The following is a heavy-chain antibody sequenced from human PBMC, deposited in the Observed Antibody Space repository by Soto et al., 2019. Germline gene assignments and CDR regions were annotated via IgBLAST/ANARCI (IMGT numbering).Heavy chain of an antibody. CDR1: VFTCSSYG. Sequence: GPLRLSGAASVFTCSSYGMHWVRQGPGKGLAWVAVIWYDGSNKYYADSVKGRFTISRDNSKNTLYLQMNSLRAEDTAVYYCARDLQRTYYDFWSGLISYGMDVWGQGTTVTVSS. CDR3: ARDLQRTYYDFWSGLISYGMDV. D-gene: IGHD3-3*01. CDR2: IWYDGSNK. V-gene: IGHV3-33*01. J-gene: IGHJ6*02.